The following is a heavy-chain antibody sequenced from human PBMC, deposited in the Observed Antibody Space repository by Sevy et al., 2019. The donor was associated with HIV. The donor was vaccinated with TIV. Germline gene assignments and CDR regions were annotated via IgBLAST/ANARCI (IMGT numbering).Heavy chain of an antibody. Sequence: ASVKVSCKASGYTFTGYYMHWVRQAPGQGLEWMGWINPNGGGTNYAQKFQGRVTMTRDTSIRTAYMELSRLRSDDTAVYYCARDRGNYFLQTYGMDVWGQGTTVTVSS. D-gene: IGHD3-22*01. J-gene: IGHJ6*02. V-gene: IGHV1-2*02. CDR3: ARDRGNYFLQTYGMDV. CDR1: GYTFTGYY. CDR2: INPNGGGT.